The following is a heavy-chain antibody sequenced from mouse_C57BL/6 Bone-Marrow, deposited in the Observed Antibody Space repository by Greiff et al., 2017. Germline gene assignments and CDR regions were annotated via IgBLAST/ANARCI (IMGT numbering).Heavy chain of an antibody. V-gene: IGHV5-4*01. Sequence: EVMLVESGGGLVKPGGSLKLSCAASGFTFSSYAMSWVRQTPEKRLEWVATISDGGSYTYYPDNVKGRFTISRDNDKNNLYLQMSHLKSEDTAMYYGAREGETAQATYAYGGRGNLVTVSA. CDR2: ISDGGSYT. D-gene: IGHD3-2*02. CDR3: AREGETAQATYAY. CDR1: GFTFSSYA. J-gene: IGHJ3*01.